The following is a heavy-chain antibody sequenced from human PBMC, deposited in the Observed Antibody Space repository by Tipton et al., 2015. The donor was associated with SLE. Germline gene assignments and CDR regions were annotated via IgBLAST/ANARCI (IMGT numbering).Heavy chain of an antibody. J-gene: IGHJ6*02. CDR3: ARLSVNTRRDLYGMDV. CDR2: IYHSGST. CDR1: GASISSSDW. V-gene: IGHV4-4*02. D-gene: IGHD2-15*01. Sequence: TLSLTCAVSGASISSSDWWSWVRQPPGKGLEWIGEIYHSGSTNYNPSLESRVTISVDKSKNQFSLKLSSVTAADTAVYYCARLSVNTRRDLYGMDVWGQGTTVTVSS.